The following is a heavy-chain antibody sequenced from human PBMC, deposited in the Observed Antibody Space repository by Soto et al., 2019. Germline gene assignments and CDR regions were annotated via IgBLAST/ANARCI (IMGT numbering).Heavy chain of an antibody. V-gene: IGHV4-31*03. CDR2: IYYSGST. Sequence: QVQLQESGPGLVKPSQTLSLTCTVSGGSISSGGYYWSGIRQHPGKGLEWIGYIYYSGSTYYNPSLKSSVTISVDTSKNQFSLKLSSVTAADTAVYYCARARGYDYGDYNPWFDPWGQGTLVTVSS. J-gene: IGHJ5*02. D-gene: IGHD4-17*01. CDR3: ARARGYDYGDYNPWFDP. CDR1: GGSISSGGYY.